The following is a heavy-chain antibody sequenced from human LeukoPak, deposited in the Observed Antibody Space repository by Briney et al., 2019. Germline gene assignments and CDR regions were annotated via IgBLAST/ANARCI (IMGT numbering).Heavy chain of an antibody. CDR2: IYYSGST. CDR3: ASLRGYSYGYRRGFFDY. V-gene: IGHV4-59*01. D-gene: IGHD5-18*01. J-gene: IGHJ4*02. Sequence: TASETLSLTCTVSGGSISSYYWSWIRQPPGKGLEWIGYIYYSGSTNYNPSLKSRVTISVDTSKNQFSLKLSSVTAADTAVYYCASLRGYSYGYRRGFFDYWGQGTLVTVSS. CDR1: GGSISSYY.